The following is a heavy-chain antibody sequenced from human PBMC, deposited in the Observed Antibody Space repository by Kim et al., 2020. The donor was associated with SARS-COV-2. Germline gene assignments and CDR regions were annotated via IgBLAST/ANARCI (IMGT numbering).Heavy chain of an antibody. D-gene: IGHD3-16*01. Sequence: SETLSLTCVVSGGSISSSNWWSWIRQPPGKGLEWIGDIYHSGYTNYNPSLKSRVTISEDKSKNQLSLKLSSVTAADTAVYYCARVLYRPYGMDVWGQGTTVTVSS. CDR1: GGSISSSNW. J-gene: IGHJ6*02. CDR3: ARVLYRPYGMDV. CDR2: IYHSGYT. V-gene: IGHV4-4*02.